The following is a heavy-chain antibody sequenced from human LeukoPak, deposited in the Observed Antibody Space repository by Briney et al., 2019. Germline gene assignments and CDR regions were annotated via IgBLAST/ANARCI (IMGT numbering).Heavy chain of an antibody. J-gene: IGHJ5*02. CDR2: ISSSSSYI. V-gene: IGHV3-21*04. CDR3: AKSWFGELSPWFDP. D-gene: IGHD3-10*01. CDR1: GCTFSSYS. Sequence: GGSLRLSCAASGCTFSSYSMNWVRQAPGKGLQWVSSISSSSSYIYYADSVKGRFTISRDNAKNSLYLQMNSLRAEDTAVYYCAKSWFGELSPWFDPWGQGTLVTVSS.